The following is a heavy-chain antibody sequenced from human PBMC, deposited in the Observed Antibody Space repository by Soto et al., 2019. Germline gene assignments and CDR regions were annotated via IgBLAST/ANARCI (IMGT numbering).Heavy chain of an antibody. D-gene: IGHD3-16*02. Sequence: SVKVSCKASGGTFSSYAISWVRQAPGQGLEWMGGIIPIFGTANYAQKFQGRVTITADKSTSTAYMELSSLRSEDTAVYYCARYDYVWGSYRYSYYYGMDVWGQGTTVT. CDR1: GGTFSSYA. V-gene: IGHV1-69*06. CDR3: ARYDYVWGSYRYSYYYGMDV. J-gene: IGHJ6*02. CDR2: IIPIFGTA.